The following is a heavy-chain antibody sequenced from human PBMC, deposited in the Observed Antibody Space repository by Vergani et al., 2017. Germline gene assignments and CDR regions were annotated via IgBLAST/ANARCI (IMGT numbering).Heavy chain of an antibody. V-gene: IGHV4-34*01. CDR1: GGSFSGYY. Sequence: QVQLQQWGAGLLKPSETLSLTCAVYGGSFSGYYWSWIRQPPGKGLEWIGEINHSGSTNYNPSLKSRVTISVDTSKNQFSLKLSSVTAADTAVYYCARFGDSGSYKPNFYYWGQGTLVTVSS. CDR2: INHSGST. J-gene: IGHJ4*02. D-gene: IGHD1-26*01. CDR3: ARFGDSGSYKPNFYY.